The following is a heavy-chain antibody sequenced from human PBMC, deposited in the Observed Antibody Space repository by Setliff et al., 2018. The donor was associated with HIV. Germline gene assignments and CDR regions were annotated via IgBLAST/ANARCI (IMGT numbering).Heavy chain of an antibody. J-gene: IGHJ6*03. CDR2: IHYGGGT. D-gene: IGHD3-10*01. V-gene: IGHV4-61*05. CDR1: GGSTTSSTYY. Sequence: PSETLSLTCTVSGGSTTSSTYYWVWIRQSPGKGLEWIGHIHYGGGTYYNPSLESRVSISRDKSKNQFSLNLRDVTAGDTALYYCARAVIRREDRGMWTKLWSAPDHMDVWGKGITVTVSS. CDR3: ARAVIRREDRGMWTKLWSAPDHMDV.